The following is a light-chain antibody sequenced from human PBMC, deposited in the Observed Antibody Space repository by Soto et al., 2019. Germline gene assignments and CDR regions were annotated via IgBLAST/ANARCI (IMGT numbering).Light chain of an antibody. CDR1: QTVSSSH. J-gene: IGKJ2*01. Sequence: EVVLTQSPGTLSLSPGERATLSCRASQTVSSSHLAWYQQKPGQAPRLLIYGASDRGTDVPERFSGSGSGTDFTLTISRLEPEDFAVYYCQHFGSSPPTYTFGQGTKLEIK. CDR2: GAS. CDR3: QHFGSSPPTYT. V-gene: IGKV3-20*01.